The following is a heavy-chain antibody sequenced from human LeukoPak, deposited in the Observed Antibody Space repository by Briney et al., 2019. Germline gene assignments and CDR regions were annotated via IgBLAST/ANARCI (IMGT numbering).Heavy chain of an antibody. Sequence: GGSLRLSCAGSGFTFSSYEMNWVRQAPGKGLEWVSYISSSGSTIYYADSVKGRFTISRDNAKNSLYLQMNSLRAEDTAVYYCASALSDYYGSGSSDYWGQGTLVTVSS. CDR3: ASALSDYYGSGSSDY. CDR1: GFTFSSYE. CDR2: ISSSGSTI. D-gene: IGHD3-10*01. J-gene: IGHJ4*02. V-gene: IGHV3-48*03.